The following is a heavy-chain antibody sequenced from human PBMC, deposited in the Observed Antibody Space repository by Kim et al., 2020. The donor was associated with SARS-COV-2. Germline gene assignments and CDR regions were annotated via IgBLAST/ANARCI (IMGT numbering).Heavy chain of an antibody. Sequence: SETLSLTCTVSGGSISSYYWSWIRQPPGKGLEWIGYIYYSGSTNYNPSLKSRVTISVDTSKNQFSLKLSSVTAADTAVYYCARRGAEKDTAMVPSWFDPWGQGTLVTVSS. J-gene: IGHJ5*02. CDR1: GGSISSYY. D-gene: IGHD5-18*01. CDR2: IYYSGST. V-gene: IGHV4-59*08. CDR3: ARRGAEKDTAMVPSWFDP.